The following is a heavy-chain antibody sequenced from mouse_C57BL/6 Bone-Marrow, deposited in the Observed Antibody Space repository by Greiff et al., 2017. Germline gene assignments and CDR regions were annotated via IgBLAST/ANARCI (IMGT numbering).Heavy chain of an antibody. J-gene: IGHJ4*01. V-gene: IGHV1-22*01. Sequence: VQLQQSGPELVKPGASVKMSCKASGYTFTDYNMHWVKQSHGKSLEWIGYINPNNGGTSYNQKFKGKATLTVNKSSSTAYMELRSLTSEDSAVYYGARGIYYYGSSLYYAMDYWGQGTSVTVAS. CDR3: ARGIYYYGSSLYYAMDY. D-gene: IGHD1-1*01. CDR2: INPNNGGT. CDR1: GYTFTDYN.